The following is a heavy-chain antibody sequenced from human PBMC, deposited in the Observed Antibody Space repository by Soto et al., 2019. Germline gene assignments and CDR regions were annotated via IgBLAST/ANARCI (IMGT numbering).Heavy chain of an antibody. D-gene: IGHD3-9*01. CDR1: GGSISSYY. CDR2: IYYSGST. V-gene: IGHV4-39*01. CDR3: ARGYDILTGPLDY. J-gene: IGHJ4*02. Sequence: SETLSLTCTVSGGSISSYYWGWIRQPPGKGLEWIGIIYYSGSTYYNPSLKSRVTISVDTSKSQFSLNLNSVTAADTAVYYCARGYDILTGPLDYWGPGTLVTVSS.